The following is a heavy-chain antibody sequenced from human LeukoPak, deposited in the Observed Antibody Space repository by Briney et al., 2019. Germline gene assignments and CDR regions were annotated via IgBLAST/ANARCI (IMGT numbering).Heavy chain of an antibody. Sequence: QAGGSLRLSCAASGFTFSSYGMHWVRQAPGKGLEWVAFIRYDGSNKYYADSVKGRFTISRDNSKNTLYLQMNSLRAEDTAVYYCARVSTYYYYMDVWGKGTTVTVSS. CDR2: IRYDGSNK. CDR1: GFTFSSYG. CDR3: ARVSTYYYYMDV. J-gene: IGHJ6*03. V-gene: IGHV3-30*02.